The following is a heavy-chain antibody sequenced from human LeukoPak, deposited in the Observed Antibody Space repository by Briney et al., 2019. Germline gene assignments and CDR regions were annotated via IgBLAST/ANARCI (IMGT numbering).Heavy chain of an antibody. Sequence: KTSETLSLTCAVYGGSFSGYHWSWIRQPPGKGLEWIGEINHSGSTNYNPSLKSRVTISVDTSKNQFSLKLSSVTAADTAVYYCARDYYGSGTDGMDVWGQGTTVTVSS. D-gene: IGHD3-10*01. CDR3: ARDYYGSGTDGMDV. CDR1: GGSFSGYH. J-gene: IGHJ6*02. CDR2: INHSGST. V-gene: IGHV4-34*01.